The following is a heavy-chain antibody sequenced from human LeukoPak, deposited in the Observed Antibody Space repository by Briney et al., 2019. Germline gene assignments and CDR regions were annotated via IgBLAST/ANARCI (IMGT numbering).Heavy chain of an antibody. Sequence: GRSLRLSCAASGFTFSRYGMHWVSQAPGKGLEWVTAISYDGSNKYYADSVKGRFTISRDNARNSLYLQMNSLRAEDTAVYYCARDPYSGTYGDTYYYYMDVWGKGTTVTISS. CDR1: GFTFSRYG. J-gene: IGHJ6*03. V-gene: IGHV3-30*04. CDR2: ISYDGSNK. CDR3: ARDPYSGTYGDTYYYYMDV. D-gene: IGHD1-26*01.